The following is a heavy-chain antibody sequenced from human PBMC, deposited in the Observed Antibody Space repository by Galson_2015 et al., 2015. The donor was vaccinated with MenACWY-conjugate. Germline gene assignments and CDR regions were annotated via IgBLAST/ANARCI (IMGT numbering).Heavy chain of an antibody. J-gene: IGHJ3*02. CDR1: GYTFTSYG. CDR2: ISAYNGNT. CDR3: ASYLGATTAFDI. V-gene: IGHV1-18*01. D-gene: IGHD1-26*01. Sequence: SVKVSCKASGYTFTSYGISWVRQAPGQGLEWMGWISAYNGNTNYAQELQGRVTMTTDTSTSTAYMELRSLRSDDTAVYYCASYLGATTAFDIWGQGTMVTVSS.